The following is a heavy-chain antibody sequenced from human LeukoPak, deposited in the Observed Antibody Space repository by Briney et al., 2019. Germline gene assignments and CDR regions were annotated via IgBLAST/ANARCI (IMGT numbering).Heavy chain of an antibody. CDR2: ISSSSSYI. CDR3: ARGIAAAGTGDEYYFDY. CDR1: GFTFNSYS. V-gene: IGHV3-21*01. D-gene: IGHD6-13*01. Sequence: GGSLRLSCAASGFTFNSYSMNWVRQAPGKGLEWVSSISSSSSYIYYADSVKGRFTISRDNAKNSLYLQMNSLRAEDTAVYYCARGIAAAGTGDEYYFDYWGQGTLVTVSS. J-gene: IGHJ4*02.